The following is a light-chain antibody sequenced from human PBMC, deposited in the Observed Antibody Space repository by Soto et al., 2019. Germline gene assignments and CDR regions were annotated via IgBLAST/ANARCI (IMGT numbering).Light chain of an antibody. J-gene: IGLJ3*02. V-gene: IGLV4-69*01. CDR2: LNSDGSH. CDR1: SGHSSYA. CDR3: QTWGTGAWV. Sequence: QPVLTQSPSASASLGASVKLTCTLSSGHSSYAIAWYQQQPEKGPRYLMNLNSDGSHSKGDGIPDRFSGSSSGSEHYLTISSLQSEDEADYYCQTWGTGAWVLGGGTKLTVL.